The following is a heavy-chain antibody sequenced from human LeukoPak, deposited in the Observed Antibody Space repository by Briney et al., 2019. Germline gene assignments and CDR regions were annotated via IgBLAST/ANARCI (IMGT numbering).Heavy chain of an antibody. D-gene: IGHD6-13*01. J-gene: IGHJ4*02. CDR2: ISGSGGST. V-gene: IGHV3-23*01. CDR1: GFTFSSYA. CDR3: AKSVAAAGEVDFDY. Sequence: PGGSLRLSCAASGFTFSSYAMSWVRQAPGKGLEWVSAISGSGGSTYYADSVKGRFTISGDNSKNTLYLQMNSLRAEDTAVYYCAKSVAAAGEVDFDYWGQGTLVTVSS.